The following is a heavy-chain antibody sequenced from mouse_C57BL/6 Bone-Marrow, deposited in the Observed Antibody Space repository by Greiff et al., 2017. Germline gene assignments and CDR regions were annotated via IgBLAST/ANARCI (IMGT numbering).Heavy chain of an antibody. D-gene: IGHD3-2*02. CDR3: ARARQLRLLFDY. CDR2: ISYDGSN. CDR1: GYSITSGYY. Sequence: ESGPGLVKPSQSLSLTCSVTGYSITSGYYWNWIRQFPGNKLEWMGYISYDGSNNYNPSLKNRISITRYTSKNQFFLKLNSVTTEDTATYYCARARQLRLLFDYWGQGTTLTVSS. V-gene: IGHV3-6*01. J-gene: IGHJ2*01.